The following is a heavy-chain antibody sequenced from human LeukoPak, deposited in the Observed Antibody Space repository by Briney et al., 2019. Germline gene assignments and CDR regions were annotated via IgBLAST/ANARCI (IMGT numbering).Heavy chain of an antibody. CDR2: IYYSGST. V-gene: IGHV4-39*01. D-gene: IGHD1-14*01. CDR1: GGSIGSSSYY. J-gene: IGHJ4*02. Sequence: SETLSLTCTVSGGSIGSSSYYWGWIRQPPGKGLEWIGSIYYSGSTHYNPSLKSRVTISVDTSKNQFSLKLSSVTAADTAVYYCARLRLRTLLFDYWGQGTLVTVSS. CDR3: ARLRLRTLLFDY.